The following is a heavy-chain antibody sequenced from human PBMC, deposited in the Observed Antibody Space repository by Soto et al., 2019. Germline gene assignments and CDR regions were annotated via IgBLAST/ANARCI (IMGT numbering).Heavy chain of an antibody. CDR1: GGSISSGGYY. D-gene: IGHD6-13*01. CDR2: NYYSGST. CDR3: AREGYSSSWYAWGAFDI. J-gene: IGHJ3*02. Sequence: ASETLSLTCTVSGGSISSGGYYWSWIRQHPGKGMERIGYNYYSGSTYHKTSLKNQGKKSIDTTKKQINLKLSTVTAADTAVYYCAREGYSSSWYAWGAFDIWGQGTMVTVSS. V-gene: IGHV4-31*01.